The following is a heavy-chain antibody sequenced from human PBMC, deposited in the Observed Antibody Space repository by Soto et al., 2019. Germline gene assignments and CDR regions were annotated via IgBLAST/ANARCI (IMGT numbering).Heavy chain of an antibody. CDR3: ARGWDFWSGPYGMDV. CDR1: GYTFTGYY. D-gene: IGHD3-3*01. V-gene: IGHV1-2*04. Sequence: ASLKVSCKASGYTFTGYYMHWVRQAPGQGLEWMGWINPNSGGTNYAQKFQGWVTMTRDTSISTAYMELSRLRSDDTAVYYCARGWDFWSGPYGMDVWGQGTTVTVSS. J-gene: IGHJ6*02. CDR2: INPNSGGT.